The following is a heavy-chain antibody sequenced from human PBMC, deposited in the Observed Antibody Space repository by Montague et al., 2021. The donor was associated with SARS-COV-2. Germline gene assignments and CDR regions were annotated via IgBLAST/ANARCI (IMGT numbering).Heavy chain of an antibody. CDR2: ISRSNRTI. D-gene: IGHD4-17*01. CDR1: GFTFGSYS. Sequence: SLRLSCAASGFTFGSYSMNWVRQAPGKGLEWVSYISRSNRTIYYADSVKGRITISRNNAKNSLYLQMNSLRAEDTAVYYCADYGDTEPFQHWGQGTLVTVSS. J-gene: IGHJ1*01. CDR3: ADYGDTEPFQH. V-gene: IGHV3-48*04.